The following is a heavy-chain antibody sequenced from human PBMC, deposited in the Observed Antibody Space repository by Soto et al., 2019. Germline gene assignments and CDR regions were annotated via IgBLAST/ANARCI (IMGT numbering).Heavy chain of an antibody. CDR3: ARRLGTTRSFEF. J-gene: IGHJ4*02. CDR2: IYYGAST. CDR1: GGSISSGNYY. Sequence: QVQLQESGPGVVKPSQTLSLTCIVSGGSISSGNYYWSWIRQHPGKGLEWIGYIYYGASTYYNPALNSRVTISVDTSENHFSLKLTSVTAADTAVYYCARRLGTTRSFEFWGLGTLVTVSS. D-gene: IGHD7-27*01. V-gene: IGHV4-31*03.